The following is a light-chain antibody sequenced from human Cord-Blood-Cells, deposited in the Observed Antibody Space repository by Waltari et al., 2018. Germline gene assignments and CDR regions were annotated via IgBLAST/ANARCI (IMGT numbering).Light chain of an antibody. Sequence: EIALTQSPGTLSLSPAERATLSCRASQSVSSSYLAWYQQKPGQAPRLLIYGASSRATGIPDRFSGSGSGTDFTLTISRLEPEDFAVYYCQQYGSSPGTFGQGTKVEIK. V-gene: IGKV3-20*01. CDR2: GAS. CDR1: QSVSSSY. J-gene: IGKJ1*01. CDR3: QQYGSSPGT.